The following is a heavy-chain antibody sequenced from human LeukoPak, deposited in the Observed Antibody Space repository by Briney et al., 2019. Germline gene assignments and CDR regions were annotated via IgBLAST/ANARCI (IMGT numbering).Heavy chain of an antibody. D-gene: IGHD3-22*01. V-gene: IGHV1-2*02. CDR1: GYTFTGYY. CDR3: ARDERYDSSGYPFDY. J-gene: IGHJ4*02. CDR2: INPNSGGT. Sequence: ASVKVSCKASGYTFTGYYLHWVRQAPGQGLEWMGWINPNSGGTNYAQKFQGRVTMTRDTSISTAYMELSRLRSDDTAVYYCARDERYDSSGYPFDYWGQGTLVTVSS.